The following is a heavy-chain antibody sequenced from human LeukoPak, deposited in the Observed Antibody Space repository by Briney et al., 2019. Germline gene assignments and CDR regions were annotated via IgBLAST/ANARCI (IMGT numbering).Heavy chain of an antibody. CDR2: INPSGGST. Sequence: GASVKVSCKASGYTFTSYYMHWVRQAPGQGLEWMGIINPSGGSTSYAQKFQGRVTMTRDTSTSTVYKELSSLRSEDTAVYYCARDLCSGGSRYSVGIDYWGQGTLVTVSS. CDR1: GYTFTSYY. V-gene: IGHV1-46*01. J-gene: IGHJ4*02. CDR3: ARDLCSGGSRYSVGIDY. D-gene: IGHD2-15*01.